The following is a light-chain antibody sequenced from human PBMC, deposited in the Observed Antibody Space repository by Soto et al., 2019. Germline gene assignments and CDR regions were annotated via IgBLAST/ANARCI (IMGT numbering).Light chain of an antibody. CDR3: AAWDDNLSGFYV. CDR1: ASTIGRNY. J-gene: IGLJ1*01. V-gene: IGLV1-47*01. Sequence: QSVLTQSPSASGTPGQRVTISCSGSASTIGRNYVYWYQQLPGTAPKLLIYRNSQRPSGVPDRFSGSKSGTSVSLAISGLRSEDEADSYCAAWDDNLSGFYVFGDGTKVTVL. CDR2: RNS.